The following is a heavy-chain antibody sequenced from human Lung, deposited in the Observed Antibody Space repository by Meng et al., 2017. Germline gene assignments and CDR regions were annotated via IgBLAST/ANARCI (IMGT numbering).Heavy chain of an antibody. CDR3: ARGPTTMAHDFDY. V-gene: IGHV4-34*01. J-gene: IGHJ4*02. CDR1: GGSFSDYY. Sequence: QLTVKQWGAGLLNPSETLSLTFVVSGGSFSDYYWSWIRQPPGKELEWIGEINHSGSTNYNPSLESRATISVDTSQNNLSLKLSSVTAADSAVYYCARGPTTMAHDFDYWGQGTLVTVSS. CDR2: INHSGST. D-gene: IGHD4-11*01.